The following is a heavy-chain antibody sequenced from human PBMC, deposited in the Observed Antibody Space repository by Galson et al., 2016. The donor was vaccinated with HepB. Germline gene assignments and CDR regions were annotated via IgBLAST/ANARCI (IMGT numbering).Heavy chain of an antibody. Sequence: SLRLSCAASGFTFSSYGIHWVRQAPGKGLEWVAVISYDGSNKYYADSVRGRFTISRDNSKNTLYLQMNSLRAEDTAVYYCASLGSLGSFSRGLYWGQGTLVTVSS. V-gene: IGHV3-30*03. CDR2: ISYDGSNK. CDR1: GFTFSSYG. J-gene: IGHJ4*02. D-gene: IGHD3-10*01. CDR3: ASLGSLGSFSRGLY.